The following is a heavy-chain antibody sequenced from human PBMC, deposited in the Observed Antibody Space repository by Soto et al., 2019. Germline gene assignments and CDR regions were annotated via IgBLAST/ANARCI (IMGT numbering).Heavy chain of an antibody. Sequence: EVQLVESGGDLIQPGGSLRLSCAASGFTVSSNDMSWVRQAPGKGLEWVSLIYSSGSTHYADSVKGRFTISRDNSKNTVHLQMNTLRAGDTAVYYCARKPLNCNGAYWGQGTLVTVSS. CDR1: GFTVSSND. V-gene: IGHV3-53*01. D-gene: IGHD2-15*01. CDR2: IYSSGST. J-gene: IGHJ4*02. CDR3: ARKPLNCNGAY.